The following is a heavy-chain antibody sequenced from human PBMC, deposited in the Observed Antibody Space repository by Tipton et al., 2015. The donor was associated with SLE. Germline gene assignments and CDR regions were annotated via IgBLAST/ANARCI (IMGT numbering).Heavy chain of an antibody. D-gene: IGHD6-19*01. V-gene: IGHV3-9*01. CDR3: ARGGTGSGWDY. Sequence: SLRLSCAASGFTFDDYAMHWVRQAPGKGLEWVSGISWNSGSIGYADSVKGRFTISRDNAKNSLYLQMNSLRAEDTAVYYCARGGTGSGWDYWGQGTLVTVSS. J-gene: IGHJ4*02. CDR2: ISWNSGSI. CDR1: GFTFDDYA.